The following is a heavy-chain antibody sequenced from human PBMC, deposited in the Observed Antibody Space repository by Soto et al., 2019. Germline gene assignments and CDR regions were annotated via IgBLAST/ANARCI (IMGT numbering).Heavy chain of an antibody. Sequence: DSVKGRFTISRDNAKNSLYLQMNSLRAEDTAVYYCARGPSPPLFDYRGQGTLVTVSS. V-gene: IGHV3-48*01. J-gene: IGHJ4*02. CDR3: ARGPSPPLFDY.